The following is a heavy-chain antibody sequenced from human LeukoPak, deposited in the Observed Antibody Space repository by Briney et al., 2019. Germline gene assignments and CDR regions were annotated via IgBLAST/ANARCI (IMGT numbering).Heavy chain of an antibody. D-gene: IGHD6-19*01. CDR3: AKDGRYSSGWYYFDY. CDR2: ISYDGSNK. Sequence: PGRSLRLSCAASGFTFSSYGMHWVRQAPGKGLEWVAVISYDGSNKYYADSVKGRFTISRDNSKNTLYLQMNSLRAEDTAVYYCAKDGRYSSGWYYFDYWGQGTLVTVSS. CDR1: GFTFSSYG. V-gene: IGHV3-30*18. J-gene: IGHJ4*02.